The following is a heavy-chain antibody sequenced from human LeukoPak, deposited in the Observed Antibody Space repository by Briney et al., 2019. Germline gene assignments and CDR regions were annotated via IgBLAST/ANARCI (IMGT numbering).Heavy chain of an antibody. J-gene: IGHJ4*02. CDR3: ARVIYRYSGSYSPYYFDH. V-gene: IGHV4-4*07. CDR2: IYTSGST. CDR1: GGSISSYY. Sequence: PSETLSLTCTVSGGSISSYYWSWIRQPAGKGLEWIGRIYTSGSTNYNPSLKSRVTMSVDTSKNQFSLKLSSVTAADTAVYYCARVIYRYSGSYSPYYFDHWGQGTLVTVSS. D-gene: IGHD1-26*01.